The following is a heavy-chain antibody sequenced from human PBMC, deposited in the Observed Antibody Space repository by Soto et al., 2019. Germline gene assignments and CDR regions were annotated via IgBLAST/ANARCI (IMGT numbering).Heavy chain of an antibody. Sequence: GGSLRLSCAASGFTFSSYAMTWVRQAPGKGLEWVSTISGTGGNTYYADSVKGRFTISRDNSKNTVYLQMNSLIAEDTAVYYCVKAVYLLDFHXWGQVTSVPVSX. V-gene: IGHV3-23*01. CDR3: VKAVYLLDFHX. CDR2: ISGTGGNT. D-gene: IGHD1-20*01. CDR1: GFTFSSYA. J-gene: IGHJ4*02.